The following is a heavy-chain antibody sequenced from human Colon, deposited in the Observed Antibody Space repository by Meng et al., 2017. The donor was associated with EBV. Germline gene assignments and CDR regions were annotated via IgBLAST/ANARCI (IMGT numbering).Heavy chain of an antibody. CDR2: VSYSGGT. CDR1: GGSVSSETYY. V-gene: IGHV4-61*01. Sequence: ARRRESGPGLVTPSETLSLPCSVSGGSVSSETYYWNWIRQPPGKALEWIGYVSYSGGTNYNPSLKNRVTISVDTSKNQVSLRLSSVTAADTAVFYCARAVGPDCSSTSCPFDYWGQGTLVTVSS. D-gene: IGHD2-2*01. CDR3: ARAVGPDCSSTSCPFDY. J-gene: IGHJ4*02.